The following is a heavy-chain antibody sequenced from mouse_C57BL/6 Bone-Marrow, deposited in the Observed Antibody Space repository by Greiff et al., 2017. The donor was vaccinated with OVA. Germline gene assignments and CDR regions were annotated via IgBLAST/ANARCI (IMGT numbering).Heavy chain of an antibody. CDR3: ARRAVVAGDWYFDV. J-gene: IGHJ1*03. D-gene: IGHD1-1*01. V-gene: IGHV2-9-1*01. CDR2: IWTGGGT. Sequence: QVQLQQSGPGLVAPSQSLSITCTVSGFSLTSYAISWVRQPPGKGLEWLGVIWTGGGTNYNSALKSRLSISKDNSKSQVFLKMNSLQTDDTARYYCARRAVVAGDWYFDVWGTGTTVTVSS. CDR1: GFSLTSYA.